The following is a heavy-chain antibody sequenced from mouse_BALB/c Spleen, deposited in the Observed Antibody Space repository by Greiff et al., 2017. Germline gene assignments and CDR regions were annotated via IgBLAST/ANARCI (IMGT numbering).Heavy chain of an antibody. CDR2: INPSNGGT. Sequence: QVQLQQSGAELVKPGASVKLSCKASGYTFTSYYMYWVKQRPGQGLEWIGEINPSNGGTNFNEKFKSKATLTVDKSSSTAYMQLSSLTSEDSAVYYCTREYGKYYYAMDYWGQGTSVTVSS. CDR1: GYTFTSYY. CDR3: TREYGKYYYAMDY. D-gene: IGHD2-10*02. J-gene: IGHJ4*01. V-gene: IGHV1S81*02.